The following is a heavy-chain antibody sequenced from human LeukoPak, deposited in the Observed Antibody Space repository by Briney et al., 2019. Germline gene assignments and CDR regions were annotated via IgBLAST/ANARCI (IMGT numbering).Heavy chain of an antibody. CDR2: IYHSGST. CDR1: GYTISSGYY. J-gene: IGHJ5*02. CDR3: ARRGRVGSSWGFDP. V-gene: IGHV4-38-2*02. Sequence: PSETLSLTCTVSGYTISSGYYCGWIRQPPGKGLEWIGSIYHSGSTYYNPSLKSRVTISVDTSKNQFSLKLSSVTAADTAVYYCARRGRVGSSWGFDPWGQGTLVTVSS. D-gene: IGHD6-6*01.